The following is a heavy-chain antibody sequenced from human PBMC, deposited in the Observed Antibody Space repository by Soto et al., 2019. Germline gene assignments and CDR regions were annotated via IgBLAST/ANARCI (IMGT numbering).Heavy chain of an antibody. CDR2: IKQDGSEK. CDR3: ASNGYDSSGYYYPYFDY. J-gene: IGHJ4*02. Sequence: GGSLRLSCAASGFTFSSYWMSWVRQAPGKGLEWVANIKQDGSEKYYVDSVRGRFTISRDNAKNSLYLQMNSLRAEDTAVYYCASNGYDSSGYYYPYFDYWGQGTLVTVSS. V-gene: IGHV3-7*03. D-gene: IGHD3-22*01. CDR1: GFTFSSYW.